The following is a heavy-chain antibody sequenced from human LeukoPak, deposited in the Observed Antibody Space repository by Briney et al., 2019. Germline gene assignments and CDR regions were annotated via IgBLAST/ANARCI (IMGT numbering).Heavy chain of an antibody. CDR3: AKDPLWFGELYGMDV. D-gene: IGHD3-10*01. Sequence: GGSLRLSCAASGFTFSSYWMSWVRQAPGKGLEWVSAISGSGGSTYYADSVKGRFTISRDNSKNTLYLQMNSLRAEDTAVYYCAKDPLWFGELYGMDVWGQGTTVTVSS. J-gene: IGHJ6*02. CDR1: GFTFSSYW. CDR2: ISGSGGST. V-gene: IGHV3-23*01.